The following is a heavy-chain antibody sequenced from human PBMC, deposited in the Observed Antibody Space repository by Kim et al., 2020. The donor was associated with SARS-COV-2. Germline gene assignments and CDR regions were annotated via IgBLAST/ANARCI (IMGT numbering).Heavy chain of an antibody. CDR1: GYTFTSYG. Sequence: ASVKVSCKASGYTFTSYGISWVRQAPGQGLEWMGWISAYNGNTNYAQKLQGRVTMTTDTSTSTAYMELRSLRSDDTAVYYCARDWGGIDYGDYVAGGENYYYYSGMDVWGQGPTVTVSS. J-gene: IGHJ6*02. CDR3: ARDWGGIDYGDYVAGGENYYYYSGMDV. CDR2: ISAYNGNT. V-gene: IGHV1-18*04. D-gene: IGHD4-17*01.